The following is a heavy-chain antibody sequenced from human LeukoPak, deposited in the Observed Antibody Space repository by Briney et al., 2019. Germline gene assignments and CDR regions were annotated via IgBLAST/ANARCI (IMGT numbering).Heavy chain of an antibody. CDR1: GFTFSSYE. D-gene: IGHD3-10*01. CDR3: ARVRVRGVSTFDY. J-gene: IGHJ4*02. V-gene: IGHV3-48*03. CDR2: ISSSGSTI. Sequence: GGSLRLSCAASGFTFSSYEMNWVRQAPGKGLEWVSHISSSGSTIYDADSVKGRFTISRDNAKNSLYLQMNSLRAEDTAVYYCARVRVRGVSTFDYWGQGILVTVSS.